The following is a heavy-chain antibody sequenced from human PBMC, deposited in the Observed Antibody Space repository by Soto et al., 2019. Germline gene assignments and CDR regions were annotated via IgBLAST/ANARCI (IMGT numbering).Heavy chain of an antibody. D-gene: IGHD2-15*01. CDR2: IYYSGST. V-gene: IGHV4-30-4*01. CDR3: SREEPYWSGGSCYSCEDPFDD. J-gene: IGHJ4*02. Sequence: QVQLQESGPGLVKPSQTLYLTCTVSGGSISSGDYYWSWIRQPPGKGLAWIGYIYYSGSTYYNPSLKSRVTISVDTYKNKSSLQLSYVTAADTAVYYCSREEPYWSGGSCYSCEDPFDDWGQGTLVTVSS. CDR1: GGSISSGDYY.